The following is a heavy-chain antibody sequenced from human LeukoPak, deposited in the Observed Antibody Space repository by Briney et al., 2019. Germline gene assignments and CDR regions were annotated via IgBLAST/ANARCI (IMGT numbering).Heavy chain of an antibody. CDR3: ARLMTTRHYFDC. J-gene: IGHJ4*02. CDR1: GFTVSSNY. D-gene: IGHD4-17*01. CDR2: IYSGGST. Sequence: GGSLRLSCAASGFTVSSNYMSWVRQAPGKGLEWVSVIYSGGSTYYADSVKGRFTISRDNSKNTLYLQMNSLRAEDTAVYYCARLMTTRHYFDCWGQGTLVTVSS. V-gene: IGHV3-53*01.